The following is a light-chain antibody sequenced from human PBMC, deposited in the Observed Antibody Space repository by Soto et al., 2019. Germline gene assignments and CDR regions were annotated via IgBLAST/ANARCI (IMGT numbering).Light chain of an antibody. J-gene: IGLJ2*01. CDR3: VSYADGDKLV. CDR2: DIN. CDR1: TTDVGKWIH. Sequence: QSALTQPPSASGSPGQSVIISCSGTTTDVGKWIHVSWYQQVPGKAPRALLYDINNRASGVPDRFSGSTSGSTAYLTISGLQFQDEAHYYCVSYADGDKLVFGRGTKLTVL. V-gene: IGLV2-8*01.